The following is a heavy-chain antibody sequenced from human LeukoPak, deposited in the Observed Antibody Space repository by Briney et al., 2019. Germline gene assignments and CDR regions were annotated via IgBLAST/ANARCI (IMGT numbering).Heavy chain of an antibody. V-gene: IGHV1-69*04. D-gene: IGHD2-21*01. Sequence: SVKDSCKASGGTFSSYAISWVRQAPGQGLEWMGRIIPILGIANYAQKFQGRVTITADKSTSTAYMELSSLRSEDTAVYYCASLPGGEVMDVWGQGTTVTVSS. CDR3: ASLPGGEVMDV. CDR1: GGTFSSYA. CDR2: IIPILGIA. J-gene: IGHJ6*02.